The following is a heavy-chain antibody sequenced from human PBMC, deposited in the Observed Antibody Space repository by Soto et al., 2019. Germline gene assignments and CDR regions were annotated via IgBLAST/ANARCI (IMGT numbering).Heavy chain of an antibody. V-gene: IGHV4-31*03. CDR1: GGSINSGGYY. CDR3: ARDARGDFWSRYYTGDGDYYYYYMDV. J-gene: IGHJ6*03. CDR2: IHYSGDT. Sequence: QVQLQESGPGLVKPSQTLSLTCTVSGGSINSGGYYWTWIRHHPGKGLEWIGYIHYSGDTYYNPSLKSRVTMSVDTSKNQFSLKLTSVTAADTAVYYCARDARGDFWSRYYTGDGDYYYYYMDVWGKGTTVAVSS. D-gene: IGHD3-3*01.